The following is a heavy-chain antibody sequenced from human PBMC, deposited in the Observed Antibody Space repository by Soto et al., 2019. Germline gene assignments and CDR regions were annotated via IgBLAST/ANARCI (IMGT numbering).Heavy chain of an antibody. Sequence: ETLSLTCTVSGGSISSYYWSWIRQPPGKGLEWIGYIYYSGSTNYNPSLKSRVTISVDTSKNQFSLKLSSVTAADTAVYYCARVYYDILTGYYYFDYWGQGTLVTVSS. CDR1: GGSISSYY. V-gene: IGHV4-59*01. CDR2: IYYSGST. J-gene: IGHJ4*02. D-gene: IGHD3-9*01. CDR3: ARVYYDILTGYYYFDY.